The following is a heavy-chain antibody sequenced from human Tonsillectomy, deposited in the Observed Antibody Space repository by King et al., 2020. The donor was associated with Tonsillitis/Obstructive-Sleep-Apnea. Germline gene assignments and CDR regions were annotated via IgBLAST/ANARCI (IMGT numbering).Heavy chain of an antibody. V-gene: IGHV4-34*01. CDR2: INHSGST. J-gene: IGHJ4*02. CDR1: GGSFSGYY. Sequence: VQLQQWGAGLLKPSETLSLTCAVYGGSFSGYYWSWIRQPPGKGLEWIGEINHSGSTNFNPSLKSRVTISVDTSKNQFSLKLSSLTAADTAVYYCARGRVGYSSGWDFDYWGQGTLVT. CDR3: ARGRVGYSSGWDFDY. D-gene: IGHD6-19*01.